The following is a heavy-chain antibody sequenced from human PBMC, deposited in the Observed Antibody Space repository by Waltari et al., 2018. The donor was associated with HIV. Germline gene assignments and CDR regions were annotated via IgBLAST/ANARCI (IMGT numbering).Heavy chain of an antibody. J-gene: IGHJ6*02. CDR3: RVPWGSYYGMDV. CDR1: GGSISSSSYY. D-gene: IGHD3-16*01. CDR2: IYYSGGT. Sequence: QLQLQESGPGLVKPSETLSLTCTVSGGSISSSSYYWGWIRQPPGKGLEWLGSIYYSGGTYYNPSLKSRVTISVDTSKDQFSLKLSSVTAADTAVHYCRVPWGSYYGMDVWGQGTTVTVSS. V-gene: IGHV4-39*01.